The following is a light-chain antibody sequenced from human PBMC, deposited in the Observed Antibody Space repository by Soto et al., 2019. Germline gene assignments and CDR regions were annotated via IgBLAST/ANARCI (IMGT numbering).Light chain of an antibody. V-gene: IGKV3-15*01. Sequence: EIVMTQSPDTLSVSPGDRATLSCRASQSVSGNLAWYQQKPGQAPRLLIYDASTRATGIPARFSGSGSGTGFTLTISSLQSEDFAVYYCQQYNNWPPWTFGQGTKVDIK. CDR3: QQYNNWPPWT. J-gene: IGKJ1*01. CDR2: DAS. CDR1: QSVSGN.